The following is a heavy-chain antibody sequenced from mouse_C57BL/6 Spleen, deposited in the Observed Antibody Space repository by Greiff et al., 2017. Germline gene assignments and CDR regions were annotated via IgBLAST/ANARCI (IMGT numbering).Heavy chain of an antibody. CDR3: THYGNYFAY. J-gene: IGHJ3*01. V-gene: IGHV1-15*01. Sequence: QVQLQQSGAELVRPGASVTLSCKASGYTFTDYEMHWVKQTPVHGLEWIGAIDPETGGTAYNQKFKGKATLNADKSSSTAYMELRSLTSEDSAVYYCTHYGNYFAYWGQGTLVTVSA. CDR2: IDPETGGT. D-gene: IGHD2-1*01. CDR1: GYTFTDYE.